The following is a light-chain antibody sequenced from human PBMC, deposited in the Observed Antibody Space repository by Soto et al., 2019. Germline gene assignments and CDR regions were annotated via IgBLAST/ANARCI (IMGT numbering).Light chain of an antibody. CDR2: DAS. V-gene: IGKV3-15*01. CDR3: QRYDNWPPWT. J-gene: IGKJ1*01. CDR1: QSVSRY. Sequence: EIVMTRSPATLSVSPGEGATLSCRASQSVSRYLAWYQQKPGQAPRLLIYDASIRATGIPVRFSGSGSGTEFTLTISNLQSEDFAVYYCQRYDNWPPWTFGQGTK.